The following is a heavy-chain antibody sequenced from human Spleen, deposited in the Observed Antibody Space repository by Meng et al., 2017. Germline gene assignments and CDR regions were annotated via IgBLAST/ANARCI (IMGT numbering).Heavy chain of an antibody. V-gene: IGHV3-21*03. CDR1: GFNFNTYN. Sequence: GGSLRLSCVASGFNFNTYNMNWVRQAPGKGLEWVASISSTTGYIYYADSVKGRFTISRDNAENSLHLQMNSLRGEDTAIYYCVLGSGWSFKYWGQGTLVTVSS. CDR3: VLGSGWSFKY. J-gene: IGHJ4*02. CDR2: ISSTTGYI. D-gene: IGHD6-19*01.